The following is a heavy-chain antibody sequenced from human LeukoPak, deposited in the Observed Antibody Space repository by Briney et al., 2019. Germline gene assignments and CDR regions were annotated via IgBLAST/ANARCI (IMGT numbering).Heavy chain of an antibody. CDR2: IYHSGST. CDR1: GYSISSGYY. CDR3: ARARYCSGGSCYALSWFDP. V-gene: IGHV4-38-2*02. Sequence: SETLSLTCTVSGYSISSGYYWGWIRQPPGKGLEWIGSIYHSGSTYYNPSLKSRGTISVDTTKNQFSLKLSSVTAADTAVYYCARARYCSGGSCYALSWFDPWGQGTLVTVSS. D-gene: IGHD2-15*01. J-gene: IGHJ5*02.